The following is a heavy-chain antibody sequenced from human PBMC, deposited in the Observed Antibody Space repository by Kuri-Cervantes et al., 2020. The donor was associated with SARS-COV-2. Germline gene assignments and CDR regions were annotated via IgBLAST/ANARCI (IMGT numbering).Heavy chain of an antibody. CDR2: INTYNGNT. Sequence: ASVKVSCKASGYTFTSYYMHWVRQAPGQGLEWMGWINTYNGNTNYAQKLQGRVTMTTDTSTSTAYMELRSLRSDDTAVYYCARDRDDSSGPFDPWGQGTLVTVSS. CDR3: ARDRDDSSGPFDP. D-gene: IGHD3-22*01. V-gene: IGHV1-18*04. CDR1: GYTFTSYY. J-gene: IGHJ5*02.